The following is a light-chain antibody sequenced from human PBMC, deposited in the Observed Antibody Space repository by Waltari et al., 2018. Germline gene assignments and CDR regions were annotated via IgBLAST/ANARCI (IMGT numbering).Light chain of an antibody. J-gene: IGKJ4*01. Sequence: EIGMTQSPATRCVSPGERTTLSCRASQRVRSNLAGYQQKPGQAPRLLIYGASTRATGIPARFSGSGSGTEFTLHFSSLQSDDFAVYCFQPSNNWPLTFGAGAKVEI. CDR3: QPSNNWPLT. CDR2: GAS. V-gene: IGKV3-15*01. CDR1: QRVRSN.